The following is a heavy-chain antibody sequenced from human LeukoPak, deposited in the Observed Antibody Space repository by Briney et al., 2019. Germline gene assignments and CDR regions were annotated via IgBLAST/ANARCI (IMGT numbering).Heavy chain of an antibody. V-gene: IGHV3-74*01. CDR3: ARDSTAEAGDFDY. CDR2: IDSDGSST. D-gene: IGHD6-13*01. CDR1: GFHFNSYW. Sequence: GALRLSFSASGFHFNSYWMDWVRQAPGKGLVGVLRIDSDGSSTSYADSVKGRFTISRDNAKNTLYLQMNSLRAEDTAVYYCARDSTAEAGDFDYWGQGTLVTVSS. J-gene: IGHJ4*02.